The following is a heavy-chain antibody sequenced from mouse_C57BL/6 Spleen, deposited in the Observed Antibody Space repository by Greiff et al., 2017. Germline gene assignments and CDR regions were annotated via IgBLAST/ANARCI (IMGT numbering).Heavy chain of an antibody. J-gene: IGHJ2*01. V-gene: IGHV1-69*01. CDR3: ARGELGVGPDY. CDR1: GYTFTSYW. CDR2: IDPSDSYT. Sequence: QVQLQQPGAELVMPGASVKLSCKASGYTFTSYWMHWVKQRPGQGLEWIGKIDPSDSYTNNNQKFKGKSTLTVDKSSSTAYMQLSSLTSEDSAVDYCARGELGVGPDYWGQGTTLTVSS.